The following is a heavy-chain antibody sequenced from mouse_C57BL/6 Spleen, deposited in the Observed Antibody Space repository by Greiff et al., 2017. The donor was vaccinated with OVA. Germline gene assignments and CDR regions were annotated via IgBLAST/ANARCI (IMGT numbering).Heavy chain of an antibody. CDR1: GYAFSSYW. Sequence: VKLMESGAELVKPGASVKISCKASGYAFSSYWMNWVKQRPGKGLEWIGQIYPGDGDTNYNGKFKGKATLTADKSSSTAYMQLSSLTSEDSAVYFCARGTAQATGAMDYWGQGTSVTVSS. CDR3: ARGTAQATGAMDY. D-gene: IGHD3-2*02. V-gene: IGHV1-80*01. CDR2: IYPGDGDT. J-gene: IGHJ4*01.